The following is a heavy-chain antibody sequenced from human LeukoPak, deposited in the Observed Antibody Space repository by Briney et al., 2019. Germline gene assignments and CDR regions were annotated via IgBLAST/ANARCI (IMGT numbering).Heavy chain of an antibody. D-gene: IGHD3-3*01. J-gene: IGHJ4*02. CDR1: GGSISSSSYY. Sequence: PSETLSLTCTVSGGSISSSSYYWGWIRQPPGKGLEWIGSIYYSGSTYYNPSLKSRVTISVDTSKNQFSLKLSSVTAADTAVYYCARLLLEWLSIDYWGQGTLVTVSS. CDR2: IYYSGST. CDR3: ARLLLEWLSIDY. V-gene: IGHV4-39*01.